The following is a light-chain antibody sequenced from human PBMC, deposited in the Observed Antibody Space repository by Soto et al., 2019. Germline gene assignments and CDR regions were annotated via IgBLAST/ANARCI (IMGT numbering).Light chain of an antibody. V-gene: IGKV3-15*01. J-gene: IGKJ2*01. CDR1: QSVSSN. CDR3: QQYNNWNT. CDR2: GAS. Sequence: EIVMTQSPATLSVSPGERATLSCRASQSVSSNLAWYQQKPGQAPSLPIYGASTRATGTPARFSGSGSGTEFTLTISSLQSEDFAVYYCQQYNNWNTFGQGTKLEIK.